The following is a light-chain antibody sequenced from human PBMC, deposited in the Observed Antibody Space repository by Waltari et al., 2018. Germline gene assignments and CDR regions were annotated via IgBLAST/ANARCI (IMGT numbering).Light chain of an antibody. CDR2: GAS. J-gene: IGKJ1*01. V-gene: IGKV3-20*01. CDR1: QTVSSND. CDR3: QQYGGSPWT. Sequence: EIVLTQSPGTLSLSPGERATLSCRASQTVSSNDLAWFQQKSGQAPKLLIFGASTRATGIPDRFSGSGFGTDFTLTISRLEPEDFAVYYCQQYGGSPWTFGQGSKVEIK.